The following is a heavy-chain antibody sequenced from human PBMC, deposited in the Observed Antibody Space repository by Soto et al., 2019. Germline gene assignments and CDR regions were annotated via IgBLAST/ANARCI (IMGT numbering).Heavy chain of an antibody. J-gene: IGHJ4*02. CDR1: TFTFSTYA. CDR2: ISARGDNT. CDR3: ATGDTSAYYFMFY. Sequence: GGSLRLSCAASTFTFSTYALSWVRQAPGRGLEWVSSISARGDNTHYTDSVKGRFTISRDNSKDTLYLQMNSLGAEDTAVYYCATGDTSAYYFMFYWGQGALVTVSS. V-gene: IGHV3-23*01. D-gene: IGHD3-22*01.